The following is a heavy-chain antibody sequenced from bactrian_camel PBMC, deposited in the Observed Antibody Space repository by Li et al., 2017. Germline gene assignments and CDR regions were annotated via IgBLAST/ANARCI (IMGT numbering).Heavy chain of an antibody. V-gene: IGHV3S1*01. J-gene: IGHJ4*01. Sequence: HVQLVESGGGLVQPGGSLRLSCSASGFTFSTYWMYWVRQAPGKGLEYVSKINGRGSAYYADSVKGRFTISKDNAKNTLYLQMNSLKPEDTAVYYCAADPSRELWVGYPPYKYWGQGTQVTVS. CDR1: GFTFSTYW. CDR3: AADPSRELWVGYPPYKY. D-gene: IGHD5*01. CDR2: INGRGSA.